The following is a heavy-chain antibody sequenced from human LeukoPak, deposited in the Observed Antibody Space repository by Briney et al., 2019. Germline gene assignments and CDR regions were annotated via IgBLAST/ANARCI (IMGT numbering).Heavy chain of an antibody. J-gene: IGHJ6*03. Sequence: PSQTLSLTCTVSGGSISSGSYYWSWIRQPAGKGLEWIGRIYTSGSTNYNPSLKSRVTISVDTSKNQFSLKLSSVTAADTAVYYCARGERYFDWLGLPNYYYYMDVWGKGTTVTISS. V-gene: IGHV4-61*02. D-gene: IGHD3-9*01. CDR2: IYTSGST. CDR1: GGSISSGSYY. CDR3: ARGERYFDWLGLPNYYYYMDV.